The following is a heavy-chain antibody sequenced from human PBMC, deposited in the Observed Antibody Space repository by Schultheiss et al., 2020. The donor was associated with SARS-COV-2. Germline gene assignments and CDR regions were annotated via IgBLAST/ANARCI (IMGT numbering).Heavy chain of an antibody. D-gene: IGHD3-22*01. Sequence: GGSLRLSCAASGFTFSSYSMNWVRQAPGKGLEWVSSISSSSSYIYYADSVKGRFTISRDNAKNTLYLQMNSLRAEDTAVYYCARLNYYDSSGYYPDAFDIWGQGTMVTVSS. CDR2: ISSSSSYI. CDR1: GFTFSSYS. J-gene: IGHJ3*02. CDR3: ARLNYYDSSGYYPDAFDI. V-gene: IGHV3-21*04.